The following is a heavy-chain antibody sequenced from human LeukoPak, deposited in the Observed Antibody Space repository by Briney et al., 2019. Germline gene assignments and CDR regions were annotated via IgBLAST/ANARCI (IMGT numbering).Heavy chain of an antibody. CDR3: ARQVGQLWLDY. D-gene: IGHD5-18*01. CDR1: GGSINSGDYS. Sequence: SETLSLTCGVSGGSINSGDYSWSWIRQPPGKAPEWIGYIFRTGTTYYNPSLKSRVTISIDTSKNQFSLRLRSVTAADTAIYYCARQVGQLWLDYWGQGTLVTVSS. V-gene: IGHV4-30-4*07. J-gene: IGHJ4*02. CDR2: IFRTGTT.